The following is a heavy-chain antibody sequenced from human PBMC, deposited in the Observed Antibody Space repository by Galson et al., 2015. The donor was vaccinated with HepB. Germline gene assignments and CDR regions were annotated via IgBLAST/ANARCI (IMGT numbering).Heavy chain of an antibody. CDR1: GGSIISYY. V-gene: IGHV4-59*08. CDR3: AKHGYFSSPSSWFDP. J-gene: IGHJ5*02. CDR2: VYYSGST. Sequence: LSLTCSVSGGSIISYYWSWIRQPPGKGLEWIGYVYYSGSTNYNPSLKSRVTIPVDTSKNQFSLKLRSVTAADTAVYYCAKHGYFSSPSSWFDPWGQGALVTVSS. D-gene: IGHD6-6*01.